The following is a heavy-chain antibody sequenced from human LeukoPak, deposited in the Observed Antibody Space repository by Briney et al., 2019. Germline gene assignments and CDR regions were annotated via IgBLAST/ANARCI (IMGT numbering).Heavy chain of an antibody. CDR2: ISYDGSNK. J-gene: IGHJ6*02. V-gene: IGHV3-30*03. Sequence: GGSLRLSCAASGFTFSSYGMHWVRQAPGKGLEWVAVISYDGSNKYYADSVKGRFTISRDNSKNTLYLQMNSLRAEDTAVYYCARDADYGGNLPYYYYGMDVWGQGTTVTVSS. CDR3: ARDADYGGNLPYYYYGMDV. D-gene: IGHD4-23*01. CDR1: GFTFSSYG.